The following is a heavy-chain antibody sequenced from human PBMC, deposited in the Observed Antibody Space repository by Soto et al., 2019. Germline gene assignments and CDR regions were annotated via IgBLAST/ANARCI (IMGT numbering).Heavy chain of an antibody. J-gene: IGHJ3*02. CDR2: ISGHST. CDR3: AKVVFMGSLPYAFDI. D-gene: IGHD3-10*01. V-gene: IGHV3-23*01. CDR1: RFTLADYA. Sequence: EVQLLESGGGLVQPGGSLRLSCAASRFTLADYAMSWVRQAPGGRLEWVSTISGHSTYYPESVKGRFTISRDNSENTLHLQVNSLRAEDTAVYYCAKVVFMGSLPYAFDIWGQGTLVTVSS.